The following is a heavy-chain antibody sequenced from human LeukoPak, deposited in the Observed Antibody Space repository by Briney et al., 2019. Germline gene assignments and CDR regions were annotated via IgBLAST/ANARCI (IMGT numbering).Heavy chain of an antibody. J-gene: IGHJ5*02. CDR2: IIPIFGTA. Sequence: SVKVYCKASGGTFSSYAISWVRQAPGQGLEWMGGIIPIFGTANYAQKFQGRVTITADESTSTAYMELSSLRSEDTAVYYCARGVGSSSSPYNWFDPWGQGTLVTVSS. D-gene: IGHD6-6*01. V-gene: IGHV1-69*13. CDR1: GGTFSSYA. CDR3: ARGVGSSSSPYNWFDP.